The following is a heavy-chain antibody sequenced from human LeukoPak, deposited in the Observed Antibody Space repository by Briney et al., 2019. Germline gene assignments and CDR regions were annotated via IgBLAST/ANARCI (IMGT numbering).Heavy chain of an antibody. Sequence: GGSLRLSCEVSGFIFSSYWMSWVRQAPGKGLEWVGNINQEGSERNHGDSVNGRFTISRDNSKNTLYLQMNSLRAEDTAVYYCAEGSLGYSSSSSEYWGQGTLVTVSS. CDR1: GFIFSSYW. D-gene: IGHD6-13*01. V-gene: IGHV3-7*03. J-gene: IGHJ4*02. CDR3: AEGSLGYSSSSSEY. CDR2: INQEGSER.